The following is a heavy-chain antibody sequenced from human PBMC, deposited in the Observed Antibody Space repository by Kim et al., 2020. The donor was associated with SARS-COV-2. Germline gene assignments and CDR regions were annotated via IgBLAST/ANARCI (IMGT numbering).Heavy chain of an antibody. CDR2: ISSSSGYI. CDR1: GFTFSSCS. V-gene: IGHV3-21*01. CDR3: ARDSGSSVPYYYYYMDL. J-gene: IGHJ6*03. Sequence: GGSLRLSCAASGFTFSSCSMNWVRQAPGKGLEWVSSISSSSGYIYYADSVKGRFTISRDNAKNSLYLQMNSLRAEDTAVYYCARDSGSSVPYYYYYMDLWGKGTTVSVSS. D-gene: IGHD2-2*01.